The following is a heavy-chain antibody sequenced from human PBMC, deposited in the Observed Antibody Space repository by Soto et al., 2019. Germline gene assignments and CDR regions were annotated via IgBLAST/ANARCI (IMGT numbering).Heavy chain of an antibody. V-gene: IGHV1-69*02. CDR2: IIPILGIA. CDR1: GGTFSSYT. Sequence: QVQLVQSGAAVKKPGSSVKVSCKASGGTFSSYTISWVRQAPGQGLEWMGRIIPILGIANYAQKFQGRVTITADKSTSTAYMELSSLRSEDTAVYYCARDEGGTVFDYWGQGTLVTVSS. J-gene: IGHJ4*02. CDR3: ARDEGGTVFDY. D-gene: IGHD3-16*01.